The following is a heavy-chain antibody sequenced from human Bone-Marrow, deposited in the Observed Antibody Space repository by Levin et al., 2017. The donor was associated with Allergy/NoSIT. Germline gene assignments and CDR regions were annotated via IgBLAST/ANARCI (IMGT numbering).Heavy chain of an antibody. J-gene: IGHJ4*02. V-gene: IGHV3-21*01. CDR1: AFTFNTYS. CDR3: ARDRIGGDGYNPFDQ. D-gene: IGHD5-24*01. CDR2: ITSSGTYT. Sequence: GASVKVSCAASAFTFNTYSMNWVRQAPGKGLEWVSSITSSGTYTYYADSVRGRFTISRDNAKNSLHLQMNSLRVEDTAVYFCARDRIGGDGYNPFDQWGQGTLVTVSS.